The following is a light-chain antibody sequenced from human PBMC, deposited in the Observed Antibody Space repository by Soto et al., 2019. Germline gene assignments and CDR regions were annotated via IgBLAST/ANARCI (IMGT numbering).Light chain of an antibody. J-gene: IGLJ2*01. CDR1: SNDIGHYNY. Sequence: QSALTQPRSVSGSRGQSVTITCSGTSNDIGHYNYVSWYQQHPGRAPKLIIYDVIKRPAGVPDRFSGSKTGNTASLTISGLQADDEADYYCSSYAGRYSVVFGGGTKVTVL. CDR2: DVI. V-gene: IGLV2-11*01. CDR3: SSYAGRYSVV.